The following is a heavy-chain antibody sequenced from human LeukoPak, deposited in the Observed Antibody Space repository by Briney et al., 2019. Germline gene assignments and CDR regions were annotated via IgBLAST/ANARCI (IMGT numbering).Heavy chain of an antibody. D-gene: IGHD6-6*01. J-gene: IGHJ4*02. CDR1: GGSFSGYY. Sequence: SETLSLTCAVYGGSFSGYYRSWIRRPPGKGLEWIGEINHSGSTNYNPSLKSRVTISVDTSKNQFSLKLSSVTAADTAVYYCARGGIAARRLDYWGQGTLVTVSS. CDR3: ARGGIAARRLDY. CDR2: INHSGST. V-gene: IGHV4-34*01.